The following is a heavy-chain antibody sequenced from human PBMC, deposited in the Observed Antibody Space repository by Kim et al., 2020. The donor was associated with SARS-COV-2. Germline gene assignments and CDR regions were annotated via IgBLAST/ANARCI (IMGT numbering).Heavy chain of an antibody. Sequence: SETLSLTCSVSGGSIISTNYYWDWIRQPPGKGLEWIGSVYSDGHPYYGPSLKSRLTISVDTSRNQVSLRLTSVTAADTGVYYCASSRRGVISTFDLWGHGTRVTVSS. CDR3: ASSRRGVISTFDL. CDR2: VYSDGHP. CDR1: GGSIISTNYY. V-gene: IGHV4-39*01. D-gene: IGHD3-10*01. J-gene: IGHJ3*01.